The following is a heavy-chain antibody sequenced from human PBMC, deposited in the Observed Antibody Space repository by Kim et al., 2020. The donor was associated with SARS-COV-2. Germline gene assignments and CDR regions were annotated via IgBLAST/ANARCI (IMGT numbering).Heavy chain of an antibody. V-gene: IGHV4-59*12. J-gene: IGHJ6*02. D-gene: IGHD6-6*01. CDR3: ARAEVAARFGMDV. Sequence: KYNPSLQRRIIISVERSKNQFSLKLSSVTAADTAVYFCARAEVAARFGMDVWGQGTTATVSS.